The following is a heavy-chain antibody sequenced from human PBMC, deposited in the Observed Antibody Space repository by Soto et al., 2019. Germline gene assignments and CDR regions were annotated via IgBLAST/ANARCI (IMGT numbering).Heavy chain of an antibody. CDR3: ACDRYSSGWYDLDY. CDR2: IWYDGSNK. Sequence: QVQLVESGGGVVQPGRSLRLSCAASGFTFSSYGMHWVRQAPGKGLEWVAVIWYDGSNKYYADSVKGRFTISRDNSQNTLYLQMNSLRVEDTAVYDCACDRYSSGWYDLDYWGQGTLVTVSS. J-gene: IGHJ4*02. D-gene: IGHD6-19*01. V-gene: IGHV3-33*01. CDR1: GFTFSSYG.